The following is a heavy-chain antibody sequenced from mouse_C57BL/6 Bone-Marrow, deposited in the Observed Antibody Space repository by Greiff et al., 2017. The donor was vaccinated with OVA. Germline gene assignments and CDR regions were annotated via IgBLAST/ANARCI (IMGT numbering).Heavy chain of an antibody. CDR2: SRNKANDYTT. V-gene: IGHV7-1*01. CDR1: GFTFSDFY. J-gene: IGHJ1*03. Sequence: EVKLMESGGGLVQSGRSLRLSCATSGFTFSDFYMEWVRQAPGKGLEWIAASRNKANDYTTEYSASVKGRFIVSRDTSQSILYLQMNALRAEDTAIYYCARDFWYFDVWGTGTTVTVSS. CDR3: ARDFWYFDV.